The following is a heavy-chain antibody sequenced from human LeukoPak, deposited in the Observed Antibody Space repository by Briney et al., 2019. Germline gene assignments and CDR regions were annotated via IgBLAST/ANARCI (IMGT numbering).Heavy chain of an antibody. Sequence: VASVKVSCKASGYTFTSYDINWVRQATGQGLEWMGWMNPNSGGTNYAQKFQGRVTMTRDTSISTAYMELSRLRSDDTAVYYCARANLGGYSSSPTDYWGQGTLITVSS. CDR1: GYTFTSYD. V-gene: IGHV1-2*02. CDR3: ARANLGGYSSSPTDY. J-gene: IGHJ4*02. D-gene: IGHD6-6*01. CDR2: MNPNSGGT.